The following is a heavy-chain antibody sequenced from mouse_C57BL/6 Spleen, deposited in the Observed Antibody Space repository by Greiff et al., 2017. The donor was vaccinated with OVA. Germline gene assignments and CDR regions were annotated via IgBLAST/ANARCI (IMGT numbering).Heavy chain of an antibody. J-gene: IGHJ1*03. CDR2: IDPSDSYT. CDR1: GYTFTSYW. D-gene: IGHD2-9*01. CDR3: AVSPTLVRYFGD. V-gene: IGHV1-50*01. Sequence: QVQLQQPGAELVKPGASVKLSCKASGYTFTSYWMQWVKQRPGQGLEWIGEIDPSDSYTNYNQKFKGKATLTVDTSSSTAYMQLSSLTSEDSAVYYCAVSPTLVRYFGDWGKGTTVTVSS.